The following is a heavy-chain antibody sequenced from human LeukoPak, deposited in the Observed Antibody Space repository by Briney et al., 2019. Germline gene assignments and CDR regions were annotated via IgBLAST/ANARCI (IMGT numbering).Heavy chain of an antibody. CDR2: IKRDGSEK. J-gene: IGHJ4*02. V-gene: IGHV3-7*01. CDR3: ARGGLNYYDTSGYIY. Sequence: PGGSLRLSCAASGFTFSSYWMNWVRQAPGKGLEWVANIKRDGSEKYYVDSVKGRFTISRDNAKNSLYLQMNSLRAEDTAVYYCARGGLNYYDTSGYIYWGQGTLVTVSS. CDR1: GFTFSSYW. D-gene: IGHD3-22*01.